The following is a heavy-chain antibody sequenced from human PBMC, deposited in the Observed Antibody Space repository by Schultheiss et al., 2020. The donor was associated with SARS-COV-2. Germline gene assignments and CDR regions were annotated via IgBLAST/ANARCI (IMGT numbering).Heavy chain of an antibody. CDR1: GFAFSSYD. J-gene: IGHJ4*02. Sequence: GGSLRLSCAASGFAFSSYDMHWVRQATGKGLEWVSAIGTADDTYYPGSVKGRFTISRDNSKNTLYLQMNSLRAEDTAVYYCASLIAAAGTSLFDYWGQGTLVTVSS. CDR3: ASLIAAAGTSLFDY. CDR2: IGTADDT. V-gene: IGHV3-13*01. D-gene: IGHD6-13*01.